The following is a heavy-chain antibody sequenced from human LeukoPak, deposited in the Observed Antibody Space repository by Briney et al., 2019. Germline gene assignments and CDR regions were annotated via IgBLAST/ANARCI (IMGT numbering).Heavy chain of an antibody. Sequence: GGSLRLSCAASGFTFSSYAMSWVRQAPGKGLEWVSAISGSGGNTYYADSVKGRFTISRDNSKNTLYLQMNSLRAEDTAVYYCAKGAAIVVVPGGMDVWGKGTTVTVSS. V-gene: IGHV3-23*01. CDR2: ISGSGGNT. D-gene: IGHD2-2*01. CDR3: AKGAAIVVVPGGMDV. J-gene: IGHJ6*04. CDR1: GFTFSSYA.